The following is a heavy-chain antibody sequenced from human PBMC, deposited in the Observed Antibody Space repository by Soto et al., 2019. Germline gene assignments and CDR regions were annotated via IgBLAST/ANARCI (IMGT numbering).Heavy chain of an antibody. D-gene: IGHD6-19*01. CDR1: GFTFSSYA. Sequence: QVQLVESGGGVVQPGRSLRLSCAASGFTFSSYAMHWVRQAPGKGLEWVAVISYDGSNKYYADSVKGRFTISRDNSKNTLYLKMNSLRAEDTAVYYCARDPEGGLGIAVAGLFGYWGQGTLVTVSS. CDR3: ARDPEGGLGIAVAGLFGY. CDR2: ISYDGSNK. J-gene: IGHJ4*02. V-gene: IGHV3-30-3*01.